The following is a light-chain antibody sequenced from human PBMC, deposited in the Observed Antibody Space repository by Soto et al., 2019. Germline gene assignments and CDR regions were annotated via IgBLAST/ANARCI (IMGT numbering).Light chain of an antibody. CDR1: ETINIW. Sequence: DIQMTQSPSTLSASVGDRVTVTCRASETINIWLAWYQQKPRKAPKLLIYDASSLESGVPSTFSGRGSGTEFTLTIGSLQPDDLATYYCQQYRSYPVTFGGGTKVDIK. V-gene: IGKV1-5*01. CDR3: QQYRSYPVT. CDR2: DAS. J-gene: IGKJ4*01.